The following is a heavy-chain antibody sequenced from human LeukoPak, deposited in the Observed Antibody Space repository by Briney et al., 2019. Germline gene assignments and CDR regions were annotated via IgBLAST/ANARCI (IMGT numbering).Heavy chain of an antibody. D-gene: IGHD1-14*01. V-gene: IGHV3-23*01. CDR2: ISGSGGST. Sequence: GGSLRLSCAASGFTFSSYGMSWVRQAPGKGLEWVSAISGSGGSTYYADSVKGRFTISRDNSKNTLYLQMNSLRAEDTAVYYCARHEWGITNAFDIWGQGTMVTVSS. CDR1: GFTFSSYG. CDR3: ARHEWGITNAFDI. J-gene: IGHJ3*02.